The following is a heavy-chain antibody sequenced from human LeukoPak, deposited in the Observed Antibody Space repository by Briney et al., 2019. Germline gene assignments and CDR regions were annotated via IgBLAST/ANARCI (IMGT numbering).Heavy chain of an antibody. CDR1: GFTFSSYA. J-gene: IGHJ4*02. V-gene: IGHV3-23*01. D-gene: IGHD3-16*01. CDR3: AKDRDPWGSYYFDY. Sequence: GGSLRLSCAASGFTFSSYAMSWVRQAPGKGLEWVSAISGSGGSTYYADSVKRRFTISRDNSKNTLNLQTNSLRAEDTAVYYCAKDRDPWGSYYFDYWGQGTLVTVSS. CDR2: ISGSGGST.